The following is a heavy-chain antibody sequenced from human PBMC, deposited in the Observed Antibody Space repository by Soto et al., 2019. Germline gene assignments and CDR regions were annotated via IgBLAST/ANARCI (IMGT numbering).Heavy chain of an antibody. CDR3: ARAGSSTSSLSPFDP. CDR2: IIPILGIA. D-gene: IGHD2-2*01. V-gene: IGHV1-69*02. J-gene: IGHJ5*02. Sequence: ASVKVSCKASGGTFSSYTISWVRQAPGQGLEWMGRIIPILGIANYAQKFQGRVTITADKSTSTAYMELSSLRSEDTAVYYCARAGSSTSSLSPFDPWGQGTLVTVSS. CDR1: GGTFSSYT.